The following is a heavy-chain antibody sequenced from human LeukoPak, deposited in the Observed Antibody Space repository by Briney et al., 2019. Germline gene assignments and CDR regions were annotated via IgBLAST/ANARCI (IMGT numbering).Heavy chain of an antibody. CDR1: GYTFTSYD. CDR2: ISPNSGGT. J-gene: IGHJ4*02. CDR3: ARDSASRYSGGDY. V-gene: IGHV1-2*02. D-gene: IGHD4-23*01. Sequence: GASVKVSCKASGYTFTSYDINWVRQATGQGLEWMGWISPNSGGTNYAQKFQGRVTMTRDTSISTAYMELSRLRSDDTAVYYCARDSASRYSGGDYWGQGTLVTVSS.